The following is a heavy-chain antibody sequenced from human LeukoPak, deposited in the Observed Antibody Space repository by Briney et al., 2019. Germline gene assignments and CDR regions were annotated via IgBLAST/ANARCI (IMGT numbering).Heavy chain of an antibody. V-gene: IGHV3-7*01. J-gene: IGHJ3*02. CDR2: IKQDQTEK. CDR3: AREGNRRAFDI. D-gene: IGHD1-14*01. CDR1: GFTFSNYW. Sequence: GGSLRLSCAASGFTFSNYWMSWVRQAPGKGLEWVANIKQDQTEKDYVDSVKGRFTISRGNAKNSLYLQMNSLRNEDTAVYYCAREGNRRAFDIWGQGTMVTASS.